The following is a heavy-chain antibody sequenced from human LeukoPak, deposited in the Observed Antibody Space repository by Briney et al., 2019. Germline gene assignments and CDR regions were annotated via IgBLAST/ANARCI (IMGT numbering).Heavy chain of an antibody. CDR2: ISGSGGST. CDR1: GFTFSSYA. V-gene: IGHV3-23*01. Sequence: PGGSPRLSCAASGFTFSSYAMSWVRQAPGKGLEWVSAISGSGGSTYYADSVKGRFTISRGNSKNTLYLQMNSLRAEDTAVYYCAKDRGIVVVLGECWGQGTLVTVSS. D-gene: IGHD3-22*01. J-gene: IGHJ4*02. CDR3: AKDRGIVVVLGEC.